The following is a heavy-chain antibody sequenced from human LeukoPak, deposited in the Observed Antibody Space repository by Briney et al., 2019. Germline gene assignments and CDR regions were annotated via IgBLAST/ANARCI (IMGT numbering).Heavy chain of an antibody. V-gene: IGHV3-23*01. CDR1: GFTFSSYA. J-gene: IGHJ4*02. CDR3: AKGKTGRFLEWLLFDD. CDR2: ISGSGGNT. Sequence: GGSLRLSCVASGFTFSSYAMSWVRQAPGKGLEWVSTISGSGGNTYFADSVKGRFTISRDNSKNTLYLQMDSLRADDTAVYYCAKGKTGRFLEWLLFDDWGQGTLVTVSS. D-gene: IGHD3-3*01.